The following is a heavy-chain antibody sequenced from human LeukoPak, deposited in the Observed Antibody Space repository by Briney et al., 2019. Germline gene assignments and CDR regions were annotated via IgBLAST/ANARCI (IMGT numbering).Heavy chain of an antibody. J-gene: IGHJ4*02. CDR3: AREEMAPNSGVDY. CDR1: GGSFSGYY. CDR2: INHSGST. D-gene: IGHD5-24*01. Sequence: SETLSLTCAVYGGSFSGYYWSWIRQPPGKGLEWIGEINHSGSTNYNPSLKSRVTISVDTSKNQFSLKLSSVTAADTAVYYCAREEMAPNSGVDYSGQGTLVTVSS. V-gene: IGHV4-34*01.